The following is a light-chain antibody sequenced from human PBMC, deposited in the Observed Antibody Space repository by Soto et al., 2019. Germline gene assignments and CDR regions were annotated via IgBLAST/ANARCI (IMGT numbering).Light chain of an antibody. CDR3: QQYGSSQGLT. J-gene: IGKJ4*01. Sequence: EILLTQSPGTLSLSPGERATLSCRASQSVSSSYLAWYQQKPGQAPRLLIYGASSRANGIPDRFSGSGSGTDFTLTISRLEPEDFAVYYCQQYGSSQGLTFGGGTKVDIK. V-gene: IGKV3-20*01. CDR1: QSVSSSY. CDR2: GAS.